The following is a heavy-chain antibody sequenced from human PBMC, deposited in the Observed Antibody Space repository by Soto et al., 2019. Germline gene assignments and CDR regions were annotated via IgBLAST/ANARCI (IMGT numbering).Heavy chain of an antibody. V-gene: IGHV1-2*04. CDR2: INPNSGGT. CDR1: GYSFTVYY. CDR3: ARGYGTTSYYYMDV. D-gene: IGHD1-7*01. Sequence: ASVKVSCKASGYSFTVYYMHWVRQAPGQGLEWMGWINPNSGGTNYAQKFQGWVTMTRDTSISTAYMELSRLRSDDTAVYYCARGYGTTSYYYMDVWGKGTTVTVSS. J-gene: IGHJ6*03.